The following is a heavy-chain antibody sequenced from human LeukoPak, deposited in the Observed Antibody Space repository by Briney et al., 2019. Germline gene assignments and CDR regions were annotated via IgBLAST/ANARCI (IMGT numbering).Heavy chain of an antibody. Sequence: SETLSLICAVYGGSFSGYYWSWIRQPPGKGLEWIGEINHSGSTNYNPSLKSRVTISVDTSKNQFSLKLSSVTAADTAVYYCARGYSSSWNWFDPWGQGTLVTVSS. CDR1: GGSFSGYY. D-gene: IGHD6-13*01. CDR2: INHSGST. V-gene: IGHV4-34*01. J-gene: IGHJ5*02. CDR3: ARGYSSSWNWFDP.